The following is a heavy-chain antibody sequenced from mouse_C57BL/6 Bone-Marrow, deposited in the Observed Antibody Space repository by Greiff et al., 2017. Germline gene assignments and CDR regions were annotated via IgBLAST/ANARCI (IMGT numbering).Heavy chain of an antibody. D-gene: IGHD1-1*01. J-gene: IGHJ4*01. V-gene: IGHV5-16*01. CDR2: INYDGSST. CDR1: GFTFSDYY. Sequence: EVKLMESEGGLVQPGSSMKLSCTASGFTFSDYYMAWVRQVPEKGLEWVANINYDGSSTYYLDSLKSRFIISRDNAKNILYLQMSSLKSEDTATYYCARDMGLTTVVDYAMDYWGQGTSVTVSS. CDR3: ARDMGLTTVVDYAMDY.